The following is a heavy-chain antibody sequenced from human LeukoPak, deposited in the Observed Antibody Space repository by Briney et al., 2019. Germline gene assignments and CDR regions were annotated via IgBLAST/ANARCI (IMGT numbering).Heavy chain of an antibody. CDR1: GYVFTGYY. Sequence: GASVKVSCKASGYVFTGYYMHWVRQAPGQGLEWMGWINPDSGDTNYAQKFQGRVTMTRDTSISTVYMELRRLRSDDTAVYYCARVRDYYDTSAYYFVYWGQGTLVTVSS. CDR2: INPDSGDT. V-gene: IGHV1-2*02. D-gene: IGHD3-22*01. J-gene: IGHJ4*02. CDR3: ARVRDYYDTSAYYFVY.